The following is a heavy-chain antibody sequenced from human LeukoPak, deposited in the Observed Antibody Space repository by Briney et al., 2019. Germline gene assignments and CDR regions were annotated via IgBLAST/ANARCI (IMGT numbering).Heavy chain of an antibody. Sequence: PSETLSLTCTVSGGSISSSSYYWGWIRQPPGKGLEWIGSIYYSGSTYYNPSLKSRVTISVDTSKNQFPLKLSSVTAADTAVYYCARLDADEGVWGKGTTVTVSS. V-gene: IGHV4-39*01. CDR1: GGSISSSSYY. D-gene: IGHD3/OR15-3a*01. J-gene: IGHJ6*04. CDR2: IYYSGST. CDR3: ARLDADEGV.